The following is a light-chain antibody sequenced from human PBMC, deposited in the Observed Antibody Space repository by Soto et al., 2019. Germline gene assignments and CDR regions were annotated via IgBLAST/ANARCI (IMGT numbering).Light chain of an antibody. CDR3: CSYAGSSTYV. CDR2: EGS. CDR1: SSDVGGYNL. V-gene: IGLV2-23*01. Sequence: QSVLTQPASVSGSPGQSITISCTGTSSDVGGYNLVSWYQHHPGKAPKLILYEGSKRPSGVSDRFSDSKSGNTASLTISGLQAEDEADYYCCSYAGSSTYVFGTGTKVTVL. J-gene: IGLJ1*01.